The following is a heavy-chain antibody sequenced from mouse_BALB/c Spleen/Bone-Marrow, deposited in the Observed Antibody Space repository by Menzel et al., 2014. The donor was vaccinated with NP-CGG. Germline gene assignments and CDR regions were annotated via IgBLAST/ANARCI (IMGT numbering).Heavy chain of an antibody. Sequence: QVQLQQSGAELVRPGTSVKISCKASGYTFTNYWLGWVKQRPGHGLEWIGDIYPGGGYTNYNEKFKGKATLTADTSSSSAYMQISRLTSEDSAADVCACMRSYAMDYWGQGTSVTVSS. CDR2: IYPGGGYT. CDR1: GYTFTNYW. V-gene: IGHV1-63*02. J-gene: IGHJ4*01. D-gene: IGHD2-10*02. CDR3: ACMRSYAMDY.